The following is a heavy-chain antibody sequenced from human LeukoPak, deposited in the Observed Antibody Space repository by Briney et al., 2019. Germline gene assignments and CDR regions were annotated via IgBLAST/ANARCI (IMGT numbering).Heavy chain of an antibody. J-gene: IGHJ4*02. V-gene: IGHV3-23*01. D-gene: IGHD5-18*01. CDR3: AGRVTGYSSGYVY. CDR1: GFTVSSSY. CDR2: ISGSAHKI. Sequence: PGGSLRLSCAASGFTVSSSYMSWVRQAPEKGPDWVSVISGSAHKIRYADSVKGRFTISRDNSENIVYLQMNNLRAEDTAVYYCAGRVTGYSSGYVYWGQGTLVTVSS.